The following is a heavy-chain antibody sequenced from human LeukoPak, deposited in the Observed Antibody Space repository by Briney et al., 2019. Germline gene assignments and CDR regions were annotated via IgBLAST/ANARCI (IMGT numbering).Heavy chain of an antibody. CDR2: IIPIFGTA. CDR1: GGTLSSYA. CDR3: ARDHSGIVVVPAASPSYYYYGMDV. V-gene: IGHV1-69*13. Sequence: SVKVSCKASGGTLSSYAISWVRQAPGQGLEWMGGIIPIFGTANYAQKFQGRVTITADESTSTAYMELSSLRSEDTAVYYCARDHSGIVVVPAASPSYYYYGMDVWGQGTTVTVSS. D-gene: IGHD2-2*01. J-gene: IGHJ6*02.